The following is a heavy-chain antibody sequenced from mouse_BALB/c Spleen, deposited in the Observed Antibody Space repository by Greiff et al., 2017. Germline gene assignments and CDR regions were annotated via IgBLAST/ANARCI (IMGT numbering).Heavy chain of an antibody. D-gene: IGHD1-2*01. CDR1: GYTFTSYY. Sequence: VQLQQSGAELVKPGASVKLSCKASGYTFTSYYMYWVKQRPGQGLEWIGEINPSNGGTNFNEKFKSKATLTVDKSSSTAYMQLSSLTSEGSAVYYCTRGGGYGRFAYWGQGTLVTVSA. V-gene: IGHV1S81*02. J-gene: IGHJ3*01. CDR3: TRGGGYGRFAY. CDR2: INPSNGGT.